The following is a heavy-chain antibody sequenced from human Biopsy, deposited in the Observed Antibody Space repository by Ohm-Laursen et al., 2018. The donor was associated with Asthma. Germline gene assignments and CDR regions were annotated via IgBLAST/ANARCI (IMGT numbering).Heavy chain of an antibody. CDR3: ARGPIVAGIDY. V-gene: IGHV4-61*01. J-gene: IGHJ4*02. CDR2: IFYSGAT. CDR1: GGSVSSDKYY. Sequence: SETLSLTCSVSGGSVSSDKYYWSWIRQPPGKGLEWIAYIFYSGATNYNPALKSRVAQSIDTSKSQFSLRLNSLSAADTAVYYCARGPIVAGIDYWGRGTLVTVSS. D-gene: IGHD5-12*01.